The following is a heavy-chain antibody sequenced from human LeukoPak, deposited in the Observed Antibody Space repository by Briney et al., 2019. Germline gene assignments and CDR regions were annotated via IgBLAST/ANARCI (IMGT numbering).Heavy chain of an antibody. CDR3: ARQVRYSYGYFDY. D-gene: IGHD5-18*01. V-gene: IGHV4-59*08. Sequence: SETPSPTRTVSGGSLSSYYWSWVRQPPREGLGGIGYIYYSGSTNYNPSLKSRVTISVDTSKNQFSLKLSSVTAADTAVYYCARQVRYSYGYFDYWGQGTLVTVSS. CDR1: GGSLSSYY. CDR2: IYYSGST. J-gene: IGHJ4*02.